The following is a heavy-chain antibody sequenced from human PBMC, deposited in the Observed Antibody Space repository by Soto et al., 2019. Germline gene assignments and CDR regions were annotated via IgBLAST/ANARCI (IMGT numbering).Heavy chain of an antibody. J-gene: IGHJ3*02. CDR2: ISGSGGST. Sequence: EVQLLESGGGLVQPGGSLRLSCAASGFTFSSYAMSWVRQAPGKGLEWVSAISGSGGSTYYADSVKGRFTISRDNSKNTLDLQMKRLRAEDTAVYYCAKPVATIGHAFDIWGQGTMVTVSS. CDR3: AKPVATIGHAFDI. D-gene: IGHD5-12*01. CDR1: GFTFSSYA. V-gene: IGHV3-23*01.